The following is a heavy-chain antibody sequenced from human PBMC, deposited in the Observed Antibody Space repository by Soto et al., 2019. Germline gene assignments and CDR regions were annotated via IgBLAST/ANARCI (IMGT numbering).Heavy chain of an antibody. J-gene: IGHJ4*02. CDR1: GGSISSYY. CDR3: AREKAPSSYDYVWGSYRFFNY. CDR2: IYYSGST. D-gene: IGHD3-16*02. Sequence: SETLSLTCTVSGGSISSYYWSWIRQPPGKGLEWIGYIYYSGSTNYNPSLKSRVTISVDTSKNQFSLKLSSVTAADTAVYYCAREKAPSSYDYVWGSYRFFNYWGQGTLVTVSS. V-gene: IGHV4-59*12.